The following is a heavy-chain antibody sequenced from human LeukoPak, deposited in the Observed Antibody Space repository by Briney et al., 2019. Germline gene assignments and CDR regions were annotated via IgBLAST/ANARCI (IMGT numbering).Heavy chain of an antibody. Sequence: SETLSLTCTVSGGSISSYYWSWIRQPPGKGLEWIGYIYYSGSTNYNPSLKSRVTISVDTSKNQFSLKLSSVTAADTAVYYCARDHGATIDYWGQGTLATVSS. CDR1: GGSISSYY. CDR3: ARDHGATIDY. D-gene: IGHD5-12*01. V-gene: IGHV4-59*01. CDR2: IYYSGST. J-gene: IGHJ4*02.